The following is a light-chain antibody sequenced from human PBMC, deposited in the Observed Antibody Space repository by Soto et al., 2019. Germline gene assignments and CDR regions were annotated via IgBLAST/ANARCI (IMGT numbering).Light chain of an antibody. CDR1: SSDVGGYNY. J-gene: IGLJ1*01. CDR2: DVS. Sequence: QSVLTQPASVSGSPGQSITISCTGTSSDVGGYNYVSWYQQHPGKAPKLMIYDVSNRPSGVSNRFSGSKSDNTAPLTISGLQAEDEADYYCSSYTSSSTLHYVFGTGTKATVL. CDR3: SSYTSSSTLHYV. V-gene: IGLV2-14*01.